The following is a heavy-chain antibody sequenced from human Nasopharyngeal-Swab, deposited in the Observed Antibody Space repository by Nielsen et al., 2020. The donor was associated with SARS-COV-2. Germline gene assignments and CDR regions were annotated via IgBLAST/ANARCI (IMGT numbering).Heavy chain of an antibody. V-gene: IGHV4-39*07. J-gene: IGHJ5*02. CDR3: ARYRSSNGWPQGNWFDP. CDR2: IYYSGTT. Sequence: MRQCRGKGLQWIGNIYYSGTTNYNPSLKSRVTILLDISKNQFSLKLNSVTAADTAVYYCARYRSSNGWPQGNWFDPWGQGTLVTVSS. D-gene: IGHD6-19*01.